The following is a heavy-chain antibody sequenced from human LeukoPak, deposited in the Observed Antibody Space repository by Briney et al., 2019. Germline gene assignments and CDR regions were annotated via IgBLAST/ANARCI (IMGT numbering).Heavy chain of an antibody. D-gene: IGHD4-11*01. Sequence: SQTLSLTCTVSGGSISSGGYYWSWIRQPPGKGLEWIGYIYHSGSTYYNPSLKSRVTISVDRFKNQFSLKLSSVTAADTAVYYCARYSNPRKMFDYWGQGTLVTVSS. CDR1: GGSISSGGYY. V-gene: IGHV4-30-2*01. CDR3: ARYSNPRKMFDY. CDR2: IYHSGST. J-gene: IGHJ4*02.